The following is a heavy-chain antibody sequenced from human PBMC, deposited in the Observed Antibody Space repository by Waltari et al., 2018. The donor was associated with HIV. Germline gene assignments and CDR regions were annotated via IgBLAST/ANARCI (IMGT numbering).Heavy chain of an antibody. CDR3: ASDLMVRGVHDAFDI. J-gene: IGHJ3*02. V-gene: IGHV4-34*01. CDR2: INHSGST. D-gene: IGHD3-10*01. Sequence: QVQLQQWSAGLLKPSETLSLTCAVYGGSFSGYYWSWIRQPPGKGLEWIGEINHSGSTNYNPSLKSRVTISVDTSKNQFSLKLSSVTAADTAVYYCASDLMVRGVHDAFDIWGQGTMVTVSS. CDR1: GGSFSGYY.